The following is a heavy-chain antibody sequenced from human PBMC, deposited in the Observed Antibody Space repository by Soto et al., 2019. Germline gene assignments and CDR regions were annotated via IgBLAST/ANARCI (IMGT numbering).Heavy chain of an antibody. Sequence: GGSLRLSCAPSGFTFSSYAMRWVRQPPEKGLECVSTISGSGGSTYYANSVKGRFTISRDNSKNTLYLQMGSLRAEDMAVYYCARGSIAARSYNYYYMDVWGKGTTVTVSS. CDR3: ARGSIAARSYNYYYMDV. V-gene: IGHV3-64*01. J-gene: IGHJ6*03. CDR1: GFTFSSYA. D-gene: IGHD6-6*01. CDR2: ISGSGGST.